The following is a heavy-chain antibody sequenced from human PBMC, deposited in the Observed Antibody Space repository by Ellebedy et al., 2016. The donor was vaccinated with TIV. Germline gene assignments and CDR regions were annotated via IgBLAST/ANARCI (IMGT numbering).Heavy chain of an antibody. J-gene: IGHJ2*01. V-gene: IGHV4-38-2*02. CDR1: GYSISSGYY. Sequence: MPSETLSLTCTVSGYSISSGYYWGWVRQPPGVGLGWIGSFSHYGISYYNPSLKSRLTISLYTSENQFSLKMSSVTAADTAVYYCARRGYFDLWGRGTLVTVSS. CDR3: ARRGYFDL. CDR2: FSHYGIS.